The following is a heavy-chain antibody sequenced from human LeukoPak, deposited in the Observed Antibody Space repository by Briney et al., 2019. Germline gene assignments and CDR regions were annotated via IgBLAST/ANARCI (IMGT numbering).Heavy chain of an antibody. CDR1: GYSISSGYY. CDR3: ARVRVAATTLTFDY. CDR2: VYYSGST. D-gene: IGHD2-15*01. J-gene: IGHJ4*02. Sequence: SETLSLTCTVSGYSISSGYYWGWIRQPPGKGLEWIGSVYYSGSTYYNPSLKSRVTISVDTSKNQFSLKLSSVTAADTAVYYCARVRVAATTLTFDYWGQGTLVTVSS. V-gene: IGHV4-38-2*02.